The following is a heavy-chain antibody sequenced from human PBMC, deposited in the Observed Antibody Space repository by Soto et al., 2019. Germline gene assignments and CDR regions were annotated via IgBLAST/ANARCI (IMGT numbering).Heavy chain of an antibody. Sequence: EESLKISCKGSGNSFTSYWIGWVRHMPGKGLEWMGIIYPGDSDTRYIPSFQGQVTISADKYISTAYLQWSSLKASDTAMYSFARWLSSRYNYFDCWGKGTLVTVSS. CDR2: IYPGDSDT. J-gene: IGHJ4*02. D-gene: IGHD3-22*01. CDR3: ARWLSSRYNYFDC. CDR1: GNSFTSYW. V-gene: IGHV5-51*01.